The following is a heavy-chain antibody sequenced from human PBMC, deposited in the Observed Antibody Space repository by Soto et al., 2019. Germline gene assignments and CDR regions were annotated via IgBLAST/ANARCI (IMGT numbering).Heavy chain of an antibody. Sequence: ASVKVSCKVSGYTLTELSMHWVRQAPGKGLEWMGGFDPEDGETIYAQKFQGRVTMTEDTSTDTAYMELSSLRSEDTAVYYCATDRFSRGDFWSGYPPAFDIWGQGTMVT. CDR2: FDPEDGET. D-gene: IGHD3-3*01. V-gene: IGHV1-24*01. CDR1: GYTLTELS. CDR3: ATDRFSRGDFWSGYPPAFDI. J-gene: IGHJ3*02.